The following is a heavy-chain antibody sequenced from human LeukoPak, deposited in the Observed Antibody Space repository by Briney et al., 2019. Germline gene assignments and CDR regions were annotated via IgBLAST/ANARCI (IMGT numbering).Heavy chain of an antibody. CDR1: GLTFSSYA. CDR3: ARDTSSLAYCGGDCYIDY. CDR2: ISYDGSNK. V-gene: IGHV3-30*04. J-gene: IGHJ4*02. D-gene: IGHD2-21*02. Sequence: GGSLRLSCAASGLTFSSYAMHWVRQAPGKGLEWVAVISYDGSNKYYADSVKGRFTISRDNSKNTLYLQMNSLRAEDTAVYYCARDTSSLAYCGGDCYIDYWGQGTLVTVSS.